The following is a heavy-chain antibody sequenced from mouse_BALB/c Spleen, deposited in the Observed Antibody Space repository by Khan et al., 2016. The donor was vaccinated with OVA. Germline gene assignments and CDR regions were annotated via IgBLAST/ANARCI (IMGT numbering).Heavy chain of an antibody. V-gene: IGHV1-77*01. J-gene: IGHJ3*01. D-gene: IGHD1-2*01. Sequence: QVQLQQSGAELARPGASVKLSCKASGYTFTDYYINWVKQRTGQGLEWIGEISPGSGDTYYNEKCKGKATLTADKSSTTAYMHLSILTSVSSAVYFCARRNYFGYTFAYWGQGTLVTVSA. CDR3: ARRNYFGYTFAY. CDR1: GYTFTDYY. CDR2: ISPGSGDT.